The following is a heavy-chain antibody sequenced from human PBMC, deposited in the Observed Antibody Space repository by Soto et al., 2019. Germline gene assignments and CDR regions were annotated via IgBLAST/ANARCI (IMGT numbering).Heavy chain of an antibody. Sequence: EVQLEQSGAEVKKPGESLKISCKGSGYTFNNYWIGWVRQMPGKGLEWIGIIYPGQSTTRYNPSFQGQVTMSADKSLITASLQWSSLKASDSAMYCCARRRDPTVACCYPALEHWGQGTLVTVSS. D-gene: IGHD2-15*01. J-gene: IGHJ4*02. V-gene: IGHV5-51*01. CDR1: GYTFNNYW. CDR3: ARRRDPTVACCYPALEH. CDR2: IYPGQSTT.